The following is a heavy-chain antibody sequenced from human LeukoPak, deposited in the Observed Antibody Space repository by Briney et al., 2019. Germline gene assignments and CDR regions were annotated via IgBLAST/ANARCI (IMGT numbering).Heavy chain of an antibody. J-gene: IGHJ4*02. CDR2: ISGSGGST. D-gene: IGHD2-2*01. CDR3: AKNGVVVVPAAIAF. CDR1: GFTFSSYA. V-gene: IGHV3-23*01. Sequence: GGSLRLSCAASGFTFSSYAMSWVRQAPGKGLEWVSAISGSGGSTYYADSVKGRFTISRDNSKNALYLQMNSLRAEDTAVYYCAKNGVVVVPAAIAFWGQGTLVTVSS.